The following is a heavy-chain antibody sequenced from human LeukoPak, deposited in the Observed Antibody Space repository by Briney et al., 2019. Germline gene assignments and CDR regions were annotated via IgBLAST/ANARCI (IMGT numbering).Heavy chain of an antibody. CDR2: ISGSGGST. D-gene: IGHD6-13*01. Sequence: GGTLRLSCAASGFTFSSYGMSWVRQAPGKGLEWVSAISGSGGSTYYADSVKGRFTISRDNSKNTLYLQMNSLRAEDTAVYYCAKVASRIAAAAKLFDYWGQGTLVTVSS. CDR3: AKVASRIAAAAKLFDY. J-gene: IGHJ4*02. CDR1: GFTFSSYG. V-gene: IGHV3-23*01.